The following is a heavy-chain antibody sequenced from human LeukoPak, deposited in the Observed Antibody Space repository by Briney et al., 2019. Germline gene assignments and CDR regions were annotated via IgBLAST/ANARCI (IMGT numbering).Heavy chain of an antibody. J-gene: IGHJ3*02. CDR3: ARVGYDIVVVPAANRAFDI. CDR2: IYHSGST. CDR1: GHSIINSFY. D-gene: IGHD2-2*01. V-gene: IGHV4-38-2*02. Sequence: SETLSLTCTVSGHSIINSFYWSWIRQPPGKGLEWIGYIYHSGSTYYNPSLKSRVTISVDRSKNQFSLKLSSVTAADTAVYYCARVGYDIVVVPAANRAFDIWGQGTMVTVSS.